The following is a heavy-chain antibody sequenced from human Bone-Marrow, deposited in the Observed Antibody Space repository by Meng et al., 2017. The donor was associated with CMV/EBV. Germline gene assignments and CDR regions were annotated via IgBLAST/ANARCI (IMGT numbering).Heavy chain of an antibody. CDR3: AILTGTTSHYYYYGMDV. CDR1: GYSISSGYY. Sequence: SETLSLTCTVSGYSISSGYYWGWIRQPPGKGLEWIGSIYHSGSTYYNPSLKSRVTISVDTSKNQFSLKLSSVTAADTAVYYCAILTGTTSHYYYYGMDVWGQGTTVTGSS. D-gene: IGHD1-7*01. V-gene: IGHV4-38-2*02. J-gene: IGHJ6*01. CDR2: IYHSGST.